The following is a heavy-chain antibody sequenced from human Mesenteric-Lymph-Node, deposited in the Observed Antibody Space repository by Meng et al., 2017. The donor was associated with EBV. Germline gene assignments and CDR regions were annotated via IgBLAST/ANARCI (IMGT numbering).Heavy chain of an antibody. D-gene: IGHD4-17*01. CDR3: ARDNGDYVSDP. V-gene: IGHV4-61*01. Sequence: QGQLQESGPGLVKPLETLSLTCIGSGGSVSSGSYYWNWIRQPPGKGLEWIGYISYSGSTKYNPSLKSRVTILVDTSKNQFSLKLSSVTAADTAVYYCARDNGDYVSDPWGQGTLVTVSS. CDR2: ISYSGST. CDR1: GGSVSSGSYY. J-gene: IGHJ5*02.